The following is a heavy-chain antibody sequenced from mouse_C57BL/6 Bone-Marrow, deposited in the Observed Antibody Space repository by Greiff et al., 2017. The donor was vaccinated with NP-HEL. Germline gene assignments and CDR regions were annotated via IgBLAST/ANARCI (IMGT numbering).Heavy chain of an antibody. CDR3: ARMGDYDEGVWFAY. Sequence: EVKLMESGGGLVQPGGSLSLSCAASGFTFTDYYMSWVRQPPGKALEWLGFIRTKANGYTTEYSVSVKGRFTISRDNSQSILYLQMNSLRAEDSATYYCARMGDYDEGVWFAYWGQGTLVTVSA. D-gene: IGHD2-4*01. V-gene: IGHV7-3*01. CDR1: GFTFTDYY. CDR2: IRTKANGYTT. J-gene: IGHJ3*01.